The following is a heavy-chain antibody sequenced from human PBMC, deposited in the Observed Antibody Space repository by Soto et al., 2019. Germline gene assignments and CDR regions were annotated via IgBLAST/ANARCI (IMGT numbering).Heavy chain of an antibody. CDR2: INHSGST. V-gene: IGHV4-34*01. Sequence: SETLSLTCAVYGGSFWGYYWSWIRQPPGKGLEWIGEINHSGSTNYNPSLKSRVTISVDTSKNQFSLKLSSVTAADTAVYYCARGRIVGATRRVYFDYWGQGTLVTVSS. J-gene: IGHJ4*02. CDR3: ARGRIVGATRRVYFDY. CDR1: GGSFWGYY. D-gene: IGHD1-26*01.